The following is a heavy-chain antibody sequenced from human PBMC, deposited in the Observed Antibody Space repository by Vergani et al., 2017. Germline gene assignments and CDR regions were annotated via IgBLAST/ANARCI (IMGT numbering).Heavy chain of an antibody. D-gene: IGHD3-9*01. J-gene: IGHJ4*02. V-gene: IGHV1-46*03. Sequence: QVQVVQSGAEVKKSGASVKVSCKTSGYTFSNYYMHWVRQAPGQGLEWMGIINPSGGHTNYAQKFQGRVTMPRDTSTSTVYMELSRLRSEDTAIYYCARGDYGILTGYRYWGKGTLVTVSA. CDR2: INPSGGHT. CDR3: ARGDYGILTGYRY. CDR1: GYTFSNYY.